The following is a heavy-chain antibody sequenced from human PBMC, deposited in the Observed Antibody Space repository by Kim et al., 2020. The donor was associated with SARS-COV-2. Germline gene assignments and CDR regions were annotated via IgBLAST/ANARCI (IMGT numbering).Heavy chain of an antibody. J-gene: IGHJ5*02. Sequence: ASVKVSCKASGYTFTDYYIHWVRQAPGQGLEWMGWINPYSGDTNYAQKFQGRVTMTRDTSISTPSVELSSLRSDDTAVYYCARSAHFWSGHYLDLWGQGTLITVSP. D-gene: IGHD3-3*01. CDR2: INPYSGDT. CDR1: GYTFTDYY. V-gene: IGHV1-2*02. CDR3: ARSAHFWSGHYLDL.